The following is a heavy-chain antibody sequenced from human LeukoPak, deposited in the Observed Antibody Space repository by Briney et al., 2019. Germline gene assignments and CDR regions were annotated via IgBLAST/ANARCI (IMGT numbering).Heavy chain of an antibody. V-gene: IGHV4-59*05. D-gene: IGHD2-8*01. CDR3: ASKPKGYCTNGVCYSVFDY. CDR2: IYYSGST. Sequence: SETLSLTCTVSGGSISSYYWSWIRQPPGKGLEWIGSIYYSGSTYHNPSLKSRITISVDTSKNQFSLKLSSVTAADTAVYYCASKPKGYCTNGVCYSVFDYWGQGTLVTVSS. J-gene: IGHJ4*02. CDR1: GGSISSYY.